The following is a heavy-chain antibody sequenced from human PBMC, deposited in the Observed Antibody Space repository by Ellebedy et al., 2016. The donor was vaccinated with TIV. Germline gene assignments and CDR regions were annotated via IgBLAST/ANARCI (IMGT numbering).Heavy chain of an antibody. CDR2: TRNKANSYTT. Sequence: GGSLRLSCAASGFTFSDHYMDWVRQAPGKGLEWVGRTRNKANSYTTDYAASVKGRFTISRDDSKNSLFLQMNSLKIEDTAVYYCVRVEPGGYFAYWGRGTLVTVSS. D-gene: IGHD3-22*01. CDR3: VRVEPGGYFAY. J-gene: IGHJ4*02. CDR1: GFTFSDHY. V-gene: IGHV3-72*01.